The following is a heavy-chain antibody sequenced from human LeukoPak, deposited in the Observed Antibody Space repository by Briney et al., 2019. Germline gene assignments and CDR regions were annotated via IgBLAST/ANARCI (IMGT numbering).Heavy chain of an antibody. D-gene: IGHD3-10*01. CDR2: MNPNSGNT. Sequence: ASVKVSCKASGYTFTSYDINWVRQATGQGLEWMGWMNPNSGNTGYAQKFQGRVTMTRNTSTSTAYMELSSLRSEDTAVYYCARAPMVRGVIMSRRNWFDPWGQGTLVTVSS. J-gene: IGHJ5*02. CDR3: ARAPMVRGVIMSRRNWFDP. CDR1: GYTFTSYD. V-gene: IGHV1-8*01.